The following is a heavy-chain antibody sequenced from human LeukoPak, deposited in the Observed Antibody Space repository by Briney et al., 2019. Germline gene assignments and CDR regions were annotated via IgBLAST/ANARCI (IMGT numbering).Heavy chain of an antibody. Sequence: PGGSLGLSCAASGFTFSSNWMHWVRQAPGKGLVWVSRINSDGSSTSYADSVKGRFTISRDNARNTLYLQMNSLRAEDTAVYYCVRAGGVAIINYYYYMDVRGKGTTVTVSS. V-gene: IGHV3-74*01. CDR2: INSDGSST. D-gene: IGHD3-3*01. CDR3: VRAGGVAIINYYYYMDV. CDR1: GFTFSSNW. J-gene: IGHJ6*03.